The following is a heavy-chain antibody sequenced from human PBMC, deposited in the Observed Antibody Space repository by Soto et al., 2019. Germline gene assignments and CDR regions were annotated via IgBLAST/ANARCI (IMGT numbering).Heavy chain of an antibody. CDR3: EKAGQVDV. CDR1: GFSFSTYA. V-gene: IGHV3-23*01. Sequence: EVQLLESGGGLVQPGGSLRLSCAASGFSFSTYAMTWVRQAPGKGLEWVSTIGGGGRTTYYADSVKGRFTISRDNSKNTVYRKMNSMRAEDTAVYSCEKAGQVDVWGQGTTVTVTS. J-gene: IGHJ6*02. CDR2: IGGGGRTT.